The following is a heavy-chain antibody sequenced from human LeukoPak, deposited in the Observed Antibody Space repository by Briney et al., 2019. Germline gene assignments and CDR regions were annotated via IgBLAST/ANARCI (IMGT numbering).Heavy chain of an antibody. CDR1: GYTFTSYD. CDR2: MNPNSGNT. D-gene: IGHD6-13*01. J-gene: IGHJ6*02. CDR3: ARDADSSSWSTFYYYYYGMDV. V-gene: IGHV1-8*02. Sequence: GASVKVSCKASGYTFTSYDINWVRQATGQGLEWMGWMNPNSGNTGYAQKFQGRVTMTRDTSTSTVYMELSSLRSEDTAVYYCARDADSSSWSTFYYYYYGMDVWGQGTTVTVSS.